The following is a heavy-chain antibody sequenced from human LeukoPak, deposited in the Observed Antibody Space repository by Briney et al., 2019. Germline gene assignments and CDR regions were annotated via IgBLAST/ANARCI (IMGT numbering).Heavy chain of an antibody. V-gene: IGHV3-7*05. CDR1: GLTFSSYW. CDR3: ATKTRNHFDY. Sequence: PGGSLRLSCAASGLTFSSYWMSWVRQAPGKGLEWVANTNQDGTEKHYVDSVKGRFTISRDNAKNSLYLQMNSLRAEDTAVYYCATKTRNHFDYWGQGTLVTVSS. J-gene: IGHJ4*02. CDR2: TNQDGTEK. D-gene: IGHD2-2*01.